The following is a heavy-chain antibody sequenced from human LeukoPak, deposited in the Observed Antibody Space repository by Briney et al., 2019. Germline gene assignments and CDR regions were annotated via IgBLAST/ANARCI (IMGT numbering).Heavy chain of an antibody. CDR1: GGSISSYY. V-gene: IGHV4-59*08. D-gene: IGHD7-27*01. CDR3: ARRVLLGGKDNWFDP. Sequence: SETLSLTCTVSGGSISSYYWSWIRQPPGKGLEWIGYIYYSWSTNYNPSLKSRVTISVDTSKNQFSLKLSSVTAADTAVYYCARRVLLGGKDNWFDPWGQGTLVTVSS. J-gene: IGHJ5*02. CDR2: IYYSWST.